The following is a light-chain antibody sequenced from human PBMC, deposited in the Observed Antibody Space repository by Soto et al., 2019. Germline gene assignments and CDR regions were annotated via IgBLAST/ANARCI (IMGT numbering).Light chain of an antibody. Sequence: DIVMTQAPLSLPVTPGEPASISCRSSQSLLHSDGYNHLDWYLQKPGQSPQLLIYEGSKRASGVPDPLSGSGSGTDFTLKISRVEADDVGIYHCMQALHPPPTFGGGTKVEIK. CDR2: EGS. V-gene: IGKV2-28*01. J-gene: IGKJ4*01. CDR1: QSLLHSDGYNH. CDR3: MQALHPPPT.